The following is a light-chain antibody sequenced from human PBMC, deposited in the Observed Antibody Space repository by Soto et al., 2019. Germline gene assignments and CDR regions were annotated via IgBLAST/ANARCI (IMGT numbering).Light chain of an antibody. CDR1: NSGIGSYNL. CDR2: GVS. CDR3: CSYAGRGTLV. V-gene: IGLV2-23*02. Sequence: QSALTQPASVSGSPGQSITISCTGSNSGIGSYNLVSWYQQHPGKAPKFMIYGVSKRPSGVSNRFSGSKSGNTASLTISGLQADDEADYCCCSYAGRGTLVFGGGTKVTVL. J-gene: IGLJ2*01.